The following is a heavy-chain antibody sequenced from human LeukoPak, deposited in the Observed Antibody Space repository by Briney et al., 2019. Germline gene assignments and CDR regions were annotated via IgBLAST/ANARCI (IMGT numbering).Heavy chain of an antibody. J-gene: IGHJ4*02. CDR3: ARSGPIDY. D-gene: IGHD3-10*01. Sequence: TGGSLRLSCAASGFTFGTYWMTWVRQAPGKGLEWAANIRPDAGEKNYADSVKGRFTISRDNTRNSLYLQVNSLRVEDTASYYCARSGPIDYWGQGTLVTVSS. CDR2: IRPDAGEK. V-gene: IGHV3-7*01. CDR1: GFTFGTYW.